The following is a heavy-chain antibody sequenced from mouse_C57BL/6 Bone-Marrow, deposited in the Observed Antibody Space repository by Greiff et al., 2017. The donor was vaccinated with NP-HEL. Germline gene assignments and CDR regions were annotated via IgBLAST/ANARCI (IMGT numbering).Heavy chain of an antibody. J-gene: IGHJ2*01. D-gene: IGHD1-1*01. Sequence: QVQLQQSGAELARPGASVKLSCKASGYTFTSYGISWVKQRTGQGLEWIGEIYPRSGNTYYNEKFKGKATLTADKSSSTAYMALRCLTSADSAVYFCARGRDGSSPYFDYWGQGTTLTVSS. V-gene: IGHV1-81*01. CDR2: IYPRSGNT. CDR1: GYTFTSYG. CDR3: ARGRDGSSPYFDY.